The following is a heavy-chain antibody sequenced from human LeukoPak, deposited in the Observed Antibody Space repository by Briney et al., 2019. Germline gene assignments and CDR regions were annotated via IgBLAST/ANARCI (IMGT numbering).Heavy chain of an antibody. D-gene: IGHD3-10*01. J-gene: IGHJ4*02. V-gene: IGHV3-23*01. CDR3: ARGQVLWFGELLPYYFDY. CDR1: GFTFSNYA. CDR2: ITGSGGNT. Sequence: PGASLRLSCAASGFTFSNYAMSWVRQAPGKGLEWVSAITGSGGNTYYADSVKGRFTISRDNAKNSLYLQMNSLRAEDTAVYYCARGQVLWFGELLPYYFDYWGQGTLVTVSS.